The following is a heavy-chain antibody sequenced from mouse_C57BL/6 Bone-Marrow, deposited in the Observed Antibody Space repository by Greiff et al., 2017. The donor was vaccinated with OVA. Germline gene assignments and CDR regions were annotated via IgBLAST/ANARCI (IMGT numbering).Heavy chain of an antibody. Sequence: EVKVVESGGGLVQSGRSLRLSCATSGFTFSDFYMEWVRQAPGKGLEWIAASRNKANDYTTEYSASVKGRFIVSRDTSQSILYLQMNALRAEDTAIYYCARDATAMDYWGQGTSVTVSS. V-gene: IGHV7-1*01. CDR3: ARDATAMDY. J-gene: IGHJ4*01. CDR1: GFTFSDFY. CDR2: SRNKANDYTT.